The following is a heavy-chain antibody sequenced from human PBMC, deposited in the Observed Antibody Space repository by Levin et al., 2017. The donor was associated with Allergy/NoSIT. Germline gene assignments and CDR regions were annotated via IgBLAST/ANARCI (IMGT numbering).Heavy chain of an antibody. CDR1: GGSFSGYY. J-gene: IGHJ3*02. CDR3: AREGNSSSSANDAFDI. D-gene: IGHD6-6*01. CDR2: INHSGST. Sequence: PSETLSLTCAVYGGSFSGYYWSWIRQPPGKGLEWIGEINHSGSTNYNPSLKSRVTISVDTSKNQFSLKLSSVTAADTAVYYCAREGNSSSSANDAFDIWGQGTMVTVSS. V-gene: IGHV4-34*01.